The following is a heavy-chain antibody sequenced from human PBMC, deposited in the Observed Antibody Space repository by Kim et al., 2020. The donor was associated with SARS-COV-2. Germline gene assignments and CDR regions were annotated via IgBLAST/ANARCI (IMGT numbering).Heavy chain of an antibody. CDR3: ARTAGDWYFDL. Sequence: YYADSVKGRFTISRDNSTKKLYLQMNSLRAEDTALYYCARTAGDWYFDLWGRGTLVTVSS. D-gene: IGHD6-19*01. J-gene: IGHJ2*01. V-gene: IGHV3-23*01.